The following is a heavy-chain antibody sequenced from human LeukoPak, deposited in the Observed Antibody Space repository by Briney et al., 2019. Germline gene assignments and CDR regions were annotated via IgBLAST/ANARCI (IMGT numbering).Heavy chain of an antibody. CDR3: ARQTSTGTFDY. CDR1: SGSISSYY. D-gene: IGHD1-14*01. CDR2: IYYTGST. V-gene: IGHV4-59*08. J-gene: IGHJ4*02. Sequence: SETLSLTCTVSSGSISSYYWSWTRQPPGKGLEYIGYIYYTGSTNYNPSLMSGVSISLDTSKNQFSLKLSSVTAADTSVYYCARQTSTGTFDYWGQGTLVTVSS.